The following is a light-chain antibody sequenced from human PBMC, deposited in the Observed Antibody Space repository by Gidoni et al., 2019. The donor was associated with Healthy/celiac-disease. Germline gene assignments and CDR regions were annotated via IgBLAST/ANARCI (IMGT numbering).Light chain of an antibody. V-gene: IGLV2-11*01. Sequence: QSALTQPRSVSRSPGQSVTISCTGTSSDVGGYNYVPWYQQHPGKAPKLLIYDVSKRPSGVPDRFSGSKSGNTASLTISGLQAEDEADYYCCSYAGSYTLVFGGGTKLTV. CDR3: CSYAGSYTLV. CDR2: DVS. CDR1: SSDVGGYNY. J-gene: IGLJ2*01.